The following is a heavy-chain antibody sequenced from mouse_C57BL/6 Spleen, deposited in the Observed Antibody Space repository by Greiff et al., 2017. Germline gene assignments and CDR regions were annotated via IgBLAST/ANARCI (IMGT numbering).Heavy chain of an antibody. Sequence: QVQLQQPGAELVRPGSSVKLSCKASGYTFTSYWMDWVKQRPGQGLEWIGNIDPSDSETHYNQKFKDKARLTVDKSTNTAYMQLSCLDTAVSAVYRCARVGGEDYWGQGTLVTVSA. CDR1: GYTFTSYW. CDR2: IDPSDSET. J-gene: IGHJ3*01. V-gene: IGHV1-61*01. CDR3: ARVGGEDY. D-gene: IGHD1-1*02.